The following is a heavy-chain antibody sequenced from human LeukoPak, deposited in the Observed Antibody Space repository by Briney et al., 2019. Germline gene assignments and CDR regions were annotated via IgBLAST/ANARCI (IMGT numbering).Heavy chain of an antibody. CDR1: GYSISSDYY. J-gene: IGHJ5*02. Sequence: SETLSLTCTVSGYSISSDYYWGWIRQPPGQGLEWIGNIFHSGSTYYNSSLRSRVRISLDTSKNQFSLKLSSVTAADTAVYYCARSTVTDWFDPWGQGTLVTVSS. V-gene: IGHV4-38-2*02. D-gene: IGHD4-17*01. CDR2: IFHSGST. CDR3: ARSTVTDWFDP.